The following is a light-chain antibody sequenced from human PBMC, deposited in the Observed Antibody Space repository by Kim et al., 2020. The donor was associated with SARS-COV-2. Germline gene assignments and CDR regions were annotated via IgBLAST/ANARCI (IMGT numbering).Light chain of an antibody. Sequence: VTTASTGTSANYGPPRQVPWYHHRPRTAPNLLIYGNTNRPSGVPDRFSGSKSDTSAFLAITGLQAEDEADYYCQSFDSRLGVLVFGGGTQLTVL. CDR1: SANYGPPRQ. V-gene: IGLV1-40*01. CDR3: QSFDSRLGVLV. CDR2: GNT. J-gene: IGLJ2*01.